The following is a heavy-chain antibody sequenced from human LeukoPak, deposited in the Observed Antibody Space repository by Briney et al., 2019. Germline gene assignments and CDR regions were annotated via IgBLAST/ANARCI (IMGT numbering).Heavy chain of an antibody. J-gene: IGHJ1*01. CDR1: GFTFSSYS. V-gene: IGHV3-21*01. D-gene: IGHD3-22*01. CDR2: ISSGSSYI. CDR3: ARASDSSGYYSYFDH. Sequence: KPGGSLRLSCAASGFTFSSYSMNWVRQAPGKGLEWVSSISSGSSYIYYADSVKGRFTISRDNAKNSLYLQMNSLRAEDTAVCYCARASDSSGYYSYFDHWGQGTLVTVSS.